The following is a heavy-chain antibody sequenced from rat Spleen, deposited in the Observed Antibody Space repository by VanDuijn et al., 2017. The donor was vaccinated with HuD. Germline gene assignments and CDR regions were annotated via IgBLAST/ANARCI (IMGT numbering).Heavy chain of an antibody. CDR3: ARGSAFFDH. V-gene: IGHV2-13*01. D-gene: IGHD3-3*01. CDR1: GFSLTSNG. CDR2: IWGDGST. J-gene: IGHJ2*01. Sequence: QVQLKESGPGLVQPSQTLSLTCTVSGFSLTSNGVIWVRQPPGKGLEWMGVIWGDGSTKYNSALKSRLSISRDTSKSQVFLKMNSLQTEDSAMYFCARGSAFFDHWGQGVMVTVSS.